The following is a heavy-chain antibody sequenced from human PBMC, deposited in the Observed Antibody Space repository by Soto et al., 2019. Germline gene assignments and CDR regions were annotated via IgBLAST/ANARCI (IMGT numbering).Heavy chain of an antibody. J-gene: IGHJ3*02. Sequence: QVQLVESGGDVVQPGRSLRLSCAASGSTFSSYDIHWVRQAPGKGLEWVAHITPDGNRAYYADSVKGRFTVSRDNARNTVYLQVKSLRPEDTAVYHCVRGPSHGAVDICGQGTLVTVSS. CDR1: GSTFSSYD. CDR3: VRGPSHGAVDI. CDR2: ITPDGNRA. V-gene: IGHV3-30-3*01.